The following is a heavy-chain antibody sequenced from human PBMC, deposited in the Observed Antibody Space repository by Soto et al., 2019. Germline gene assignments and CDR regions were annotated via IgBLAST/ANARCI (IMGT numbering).Heavy chain of an antibody. Sequence: PGGSLRLSCAVSGFTFSSYGMHWVRQAPGKGLEWVAVIWYDGSNKYYADSVKGRFTISRDNSKNTLYLQMNSLRAEDTAVYYCARDSTGTTSPFDYWGQGTLVTVSS. V-gene: IGHV3-33*01. D-gene: IGHD1-7*01. J-gene: IGHJ4*02. CDR2: IWYDGSNK. CDR1: GFTFSSYG. CDR3: ARDSTGTTSPFDY.